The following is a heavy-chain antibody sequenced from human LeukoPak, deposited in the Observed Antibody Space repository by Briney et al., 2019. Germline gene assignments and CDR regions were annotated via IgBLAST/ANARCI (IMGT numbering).Heavy chain of an antibody. D-gene: IGHD6-19*01. CDR2: IYSGDNT. Sequence: GGSLRLSFAASGFTVSGNYMNWVRQAPGKGLEWVSVIYSGDNTQYADSVKGRFSISRDNSKNTLFLQLNSLRPEDTAVYYCAKDLSYTSGASDHWGQGTLVTVSS. V-gene: IGHV3-53*05. CDR1: GFTVSGNY. J-gene: IGHJ4*02. CDR3: AKDLSYTSGASDH.